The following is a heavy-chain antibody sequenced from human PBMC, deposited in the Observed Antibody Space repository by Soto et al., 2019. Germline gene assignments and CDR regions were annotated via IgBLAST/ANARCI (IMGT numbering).Heavy chain of an antibody. V-gene: IGHV4-34*01. CDR1: GGSFSGYY. Sequence: QVQLQQWGAGLLKPSETLSLTCAVYGGSFSGYYWSWIRQPPGKGLEWIGEINHSGSTNYNPSLKSRVTISVDTSKNQFSLKLSSVTAADTALYYCARGTRQKKYRQWLVRAFDIWGQGTMVTVSS. D-gene: IGHD6-19*01. CDR2: INHSGST. J-gene: IGHJ3*02. CDR3: ARGTRQKKYRQWLVRAFDI.